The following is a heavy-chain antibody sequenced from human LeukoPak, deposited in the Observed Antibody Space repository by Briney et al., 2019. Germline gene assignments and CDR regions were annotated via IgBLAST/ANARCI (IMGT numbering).Heavy chain of an antibody. CDR1: GFTFSDYY. V-gene: IGHV3-11*06. CDR2: ISSSSSYT. CDR3: ARGQIAVAGTPRRPPDY. D-gene: IGHD6-19*01. Sequence: GGSLRLSCAASGFTFSDYYMSWIRQATGKGLEWVSYISSSSSYTNYADSVKGRFTISRDNAKNSLYLQMNSLRAEDTAVYYCARGQIAVAGTPRRPPDYWGQGTLVTVSS. J-gene: IGHJ4*02.